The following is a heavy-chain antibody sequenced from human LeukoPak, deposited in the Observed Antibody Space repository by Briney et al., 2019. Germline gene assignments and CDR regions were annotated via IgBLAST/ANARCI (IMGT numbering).Heavy chain of an antibody. V-gene: IGHV4-34*01. J-gene: IGHJ6*03. Sequence: SETLSLTCAVYGGSFSGYYWSWIRQPPGKGLEWIGEINHSGSTNYNPSLKSRVTISVDTSKNQFSLKLSSVTAADTAVYYCARRSWQLVLGYYYYYYDVWGKGTTVTVSS. CDR3: ARRSWQLVLGYYYYYYDV. CDR1: GGSFSGYY. CDR2: INHSGST. D-gene: IGHD6-6*01.